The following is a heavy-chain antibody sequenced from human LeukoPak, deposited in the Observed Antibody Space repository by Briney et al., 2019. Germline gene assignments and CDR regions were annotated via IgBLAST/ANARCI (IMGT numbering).Heavy chain of an antibody. Sequence: ASVKVSCKASGYTFTGYYMHWVRQAPGQGLEWMGWINPNSGGTYYTQKFQGRVTFTRDTSNNTAYMEVSSLTSDDTATYYCARGTGYCSVVSCFEGTTTFAYWGQGTLVTVSS. CDR1: GYTFTGYY. D-gene: IGHD2-15*01. J-gene: IGHJ4*02. V-gene: IGHV1-2*02. CDR3: ARGTGYCSVVSCFEGTTTFAY. CDR2: INPNSGGT.